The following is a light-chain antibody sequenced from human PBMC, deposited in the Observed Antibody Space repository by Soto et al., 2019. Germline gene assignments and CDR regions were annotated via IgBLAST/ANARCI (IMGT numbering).Light chain of an antibody. V-gene: IGLV2-14*01. Sequence: QSALTQPPSASGSPGQSVTISCTGSNVGEYDYVSWYQQHPGKAPKLMIHEVTKRPSGVSNRFSGSKSGNTASLTISGLQAEDEADYYCSSYTSSRAYVFGIGTKVTVL. CDR1: NVGEYDY. J-gene: IGLJ1*01. CDR3: SSYTSSRAYV. CDR2: EVT.